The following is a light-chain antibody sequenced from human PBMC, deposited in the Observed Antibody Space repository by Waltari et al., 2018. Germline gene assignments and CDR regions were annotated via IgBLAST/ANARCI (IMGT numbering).Light chain of an antibody. CDR2: DAS. CDR3: QQRHNWPLT. V-gene: IGKV3-11*01. Sequence: EIVLTQSPPTLSLSPGEGATLSCRASERVRSYLAWYQQKPGQAPRLLIYDASNRASGIPARFSGSGSGTDFSLSISSLEPEDFAVYYCQQRHNWPLTFGGGTKVEIK. CDR1: ERVRSY. J-gene: IGKJ4*01.